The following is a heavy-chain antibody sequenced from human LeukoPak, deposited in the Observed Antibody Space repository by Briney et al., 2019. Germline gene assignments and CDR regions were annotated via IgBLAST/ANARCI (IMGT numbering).Heavy chain of an antibody. J-gene: IGHJ4*02. CDR2: ISSSSNCI. Sequence: PGGSLRLSCAASGLTFSSYSMNWVRQAPGKGLEWVSSISSSSNCIYYAYSVKGRFTISRDNAKNSLYLQMNSLRAEDTAVYYCARVPHAMVRGVIITEFYFDYWGQGTLVTVSS. CDR1: GLTFSSYS. CDR3: ARVPHAMVRGVIITEFYFDY. V-gene: IGHV3-21*01. D-gene: IGHD3-10*01.